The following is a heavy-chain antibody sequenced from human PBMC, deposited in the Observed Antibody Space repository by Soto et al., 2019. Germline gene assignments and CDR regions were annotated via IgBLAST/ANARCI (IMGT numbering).Heavy chain of an antibody. J-gene: IGHJ5*02. CDR1: GYTFTSYG. CDR3: AVRPGTTGTTGWFDP. V-gene: IGHV1-18*01. Sequence: QVQLVQSGAEVKKPGASVKVSCKASGYTFTSYGISWVRQAPGQGLEWMGWSSAYNGNTNYAQKLQGRVTMTTDTYTSPAYMELRSLRADDTAVYYWAVRPGTTGTTGWFDPWGQGTLVTVSS. D-gene: IGHD1-1*01. CDR2: SSAYNGNT.